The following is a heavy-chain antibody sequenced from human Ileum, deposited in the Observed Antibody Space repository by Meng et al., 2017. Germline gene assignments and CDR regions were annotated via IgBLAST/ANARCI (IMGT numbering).Heavy chain of an antibody. D-gene: IGHD6-13*01. V-gene: IGHV3-48*03. CDR3: ARDSDSSSWYTPRLDY. CDR1: GFTFSSYE. J-gene: IGHJ4*02. CDR2: ISSSGSTI. Sequence: GGSLRLSCAASGFTFSSYEINWVRQAPGKGLEWVSYISSSGSTIYYADSVKGRFTISRDNAKNSLYLQMNSLRAEDTAVYYCARDSDSSSWYTPRLDYWGQGTLVTVSS.